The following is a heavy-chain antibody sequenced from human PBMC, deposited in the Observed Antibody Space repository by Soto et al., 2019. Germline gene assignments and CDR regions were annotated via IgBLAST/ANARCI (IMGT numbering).Heavy chain of an antibody. D-gene: IGHD3-3*01. V-gene: IGHV4-30-4*01. Sequence: KPSETLSLTCTVSGGSISSGDYYWSWIRQPPGKGLEWIGYIYYSGSTYYNPSRKSRVTISVDTSKNQFSLKLSSVTAADTAVYYCARDVLSPSRFLEWLLPGGWFDPWGQGTLVTVSS. CDR2: IYYSGST. J-gene: IGHJ5*02. CDR3: ARDVLSPSRFLEWLLPGGWFDP. CDR1: GGSISSGDYY.